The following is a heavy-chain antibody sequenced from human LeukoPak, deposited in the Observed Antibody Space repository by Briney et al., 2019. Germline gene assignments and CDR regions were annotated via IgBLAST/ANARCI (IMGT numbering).Heavy chain of an antibody. D-gene: IGHD4-23*01. V-gene: IGHV4-31*03. Sequence: KASETLSLTCTVSGGSIISGGYYWSWIRQHPGKGLEWIGYIYYSGSTYYNPSLKSRVTISVDTSKNQFSLKLSSVTAADTAVYYCARQSDGGNWIDYWGQGTLVTVSS. J-gene: IGHJ4*02. CDR1: GGSIISGGYY. CDR2: IYYSGST. CDR3: ARQSDGGNWIDY.